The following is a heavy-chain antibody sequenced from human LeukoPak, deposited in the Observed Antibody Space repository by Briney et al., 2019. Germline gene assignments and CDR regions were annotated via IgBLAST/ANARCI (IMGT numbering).Heavy chain of an antibody. Sequence: GASVKVSCKASGYAFSDYGFNWVRQAPGQGLEWMGWISVFNGNTNYGQKFQGRVSMTSDTSTNTVYMELRNLRSDDTAMYYCARARSGSGWLDYWGQGSLVTVSS. CDR3: ARARSGSGWLDY. D-gene: IGHD6-19*01. CDR1: GYAFSDYG. CDR2: ISVFNGNT. V-gene: IGHV1-18*01. J-gene: IGHJ4*02.